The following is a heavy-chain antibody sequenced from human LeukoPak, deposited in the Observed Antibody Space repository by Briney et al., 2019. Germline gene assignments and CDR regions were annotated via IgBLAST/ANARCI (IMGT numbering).Heavy chain of an antibody. CDR1: GYSFTSYW. Sequence: GESLKISCKGSGYSFTSYWIGWVRQMPGKGLEWMGIIYPGDSDTRYSPSFQGQVTISADKSISTAYLQGSSLKASDTTMYYCARSSSWYVSDYWGQGTLVTVSS. V-gene: IGHV5-51*01. CDR2: IYPGDSDT. CDR3: ARSSSWYVSDY. J-gene: IGHJ4*02. D-gene: IGHD6-13*01.